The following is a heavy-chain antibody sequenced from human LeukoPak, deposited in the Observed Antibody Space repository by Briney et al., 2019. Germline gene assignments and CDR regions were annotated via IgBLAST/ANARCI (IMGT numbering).Heavy chain of an antibody. CDR3: ARGQYYYDSSGYYSRNYYYYYGMDV. CDR1: GGSISSSTYY. D-gene: IGHD3-22*01. J-gene: IGHJ6*02. CDR2: IYYSGST. Sequence: MASETLSLTCTVSGGSISSSTYYWGWIRQPPGKGLEWIGSIYYSGSTYYNSSLKSRVTISVDTSKNQFSLKLTSVTAADTAVYYCARGQYYYDSSGYYSRNYYYYYGMDVWGQGTTVTVSS. V-gene: IGHV4-39*01.